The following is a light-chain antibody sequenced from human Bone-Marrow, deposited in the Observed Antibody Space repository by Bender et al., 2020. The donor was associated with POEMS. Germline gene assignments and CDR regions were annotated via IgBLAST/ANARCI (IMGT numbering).Light chain of an antibody. CDR2: EVN. J-gene: IGLJ1*01. V-gene: IGLV2-14*03. CDR3: YTYTTTNTIV. CDR1: TSDVGGHSF. Sequence: QSALTQPASVSGSPGQSITIPCTGTTSDVGGHSFVSWYQQHPDKVPKLIIYEVNNRPSGISSRFSGSKSGNTASLTISGLQAEDEADYYCYTYTTTNTIVFGSGTKVTVL.